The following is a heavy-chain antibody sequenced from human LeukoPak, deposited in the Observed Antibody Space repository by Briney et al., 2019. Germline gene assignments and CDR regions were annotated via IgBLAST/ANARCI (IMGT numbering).Heavy chain of an antibody. CDR3: AKTYYYGSGSYSGHFDY. V-gene: IGHV3-30*02. D-gene: IGHD3-10*01. CDR2: IRYDGSNK. J-gene: IGHJ4*02. Sequence: GGSLRLSCAASGFTFSSYGMHWVRQAPGKGLEWVAFIRYDGSNKYYADSVKGRFTISRDNSKNTLYLQMNSLRAEDTAVYYCAKTYYYGSGSYSGHFDYWGQGTLVTVSS. CDR1: GFTFSSYG.